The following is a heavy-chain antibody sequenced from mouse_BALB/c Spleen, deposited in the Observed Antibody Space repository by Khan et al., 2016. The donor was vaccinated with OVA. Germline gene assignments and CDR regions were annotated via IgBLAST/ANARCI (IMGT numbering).Heavy chain of an antibody. CDR1: GFTISDYY. Sequence: EVELVESGGGLVKPGGSLKLSCAASGFTISDYYMYWVRQTPEKRLEWVATISDGGSYTYYPDSVKGRFTISRDDAKNNLYLQMSSLKSEDTAMXYCAKGFYGGPFTYWGQGTLVTVSA. CDR2: ISDGGSYT. CDR3: AKGFYGGPFTY. J-gene: IGHJ3*01. D-gene: IGHD1-1*02. V-gene: IGHV5-4*02.